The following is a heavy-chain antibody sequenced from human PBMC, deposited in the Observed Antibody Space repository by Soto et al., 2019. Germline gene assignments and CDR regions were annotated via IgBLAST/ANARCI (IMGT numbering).Heavy chain of an antibody. D-gene: IGHD3-10*01. J-gene: IGHJ6*03. CDR1: GYSFRNNG. Sequence: QVQLVQSGDEVKKPGTSVKVSCKASGYSFRNNGINWVRQAPGQGLEWMGWISVFLGDTNYAQKFQDRVTMTTDTSTDTAYMELRSLRSDDTAVYFCARGLGLWFGDPKSYYHHMDVWGQGTTVAVSS. CDR2: ISVFLGDT. V-gene: IGHV1-18*01. CDR3: ARGLGLWFGDPKSYYHHMDV.